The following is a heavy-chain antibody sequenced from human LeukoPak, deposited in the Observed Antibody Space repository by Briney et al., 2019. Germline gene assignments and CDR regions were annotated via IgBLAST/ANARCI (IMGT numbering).Heavy chain of an antibody. J-gene: IGHJ6*02. CDR2: IYSGGST. CDR1: GFTVSSNY. CDR3: ARDRGITGSHYYYYYGMDV. Sequence: GGSLRLSCAASGFTVSSNYMSWVRQAPGKGLEWVSVIYSGGSTYYADSVKGRFTISRDNSKNTLYLQMNSLRAEDTAVYYCARDRGITGSHYYYYYGMDVWGQGTTVTVSS. V-gene: IGHV3-66*01. D-gene: IGHD1-20*01.